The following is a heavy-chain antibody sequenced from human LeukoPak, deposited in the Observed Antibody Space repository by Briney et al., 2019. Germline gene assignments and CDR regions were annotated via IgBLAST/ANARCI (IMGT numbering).Heavy chain of an antibody. J-gene: IGHJ5*02. CDR2: INHSGST. V-gene: IGHV4-34*01. CDR1: GGSFSGYY. Sequence: SETLSLTCAVYGGSFSGYYWSWIRQPPGKGLEWIGEINHSGSTNYNPSLKSRVTISVDTSKNQFSLKLSSVTAADTAVYYCARDVGYNWNHNWFDPWGQGTLVTVSS. D-gene: IGHD1-20*01. CDR3: ARDVGYNWNHNWFDP.